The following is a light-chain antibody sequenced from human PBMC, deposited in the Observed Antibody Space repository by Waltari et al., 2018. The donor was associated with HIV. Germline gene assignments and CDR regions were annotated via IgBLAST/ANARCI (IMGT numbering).Light chain of an antibody. V-gene: IGLV2-23*02. CDR2: EVT. Sequence: QSALTQPASVSGSPGQSITIFCAGTTSNVAYYNLVSWYQHLPDKAPKLIIYEVTKRPSGISSRFSGSKSGNMASLTISGLQPEDEGDYYCCSYGGSASFYVFGTGTKVSVL. CDR1: TSNVAYYNL. J-gene: IGLJ1*01. CDR3: CSYGGSASFYV.